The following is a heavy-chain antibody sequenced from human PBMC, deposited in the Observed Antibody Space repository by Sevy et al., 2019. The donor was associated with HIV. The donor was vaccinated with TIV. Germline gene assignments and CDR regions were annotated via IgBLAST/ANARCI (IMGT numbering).Heavy chain of an antibody. Sequence: GGSLRFSCAASGFTLSSYWMTWVRQAPGKGLEWVANIDQDGSTKDYVDSVKGRFTISRDNAKNSLYLQMDSLRVEDTAVYYCARDLYSGTYSGNYRGQGTLVTVSS. CDR1: GFTLSSYW. CDR3: ARDLYSGTYSGNY. D-gene: IGHD1-26*01. J-gene: IGHJ4*02. V-gene: IGHV3-7*01. CDR2: IDQDGSTK.